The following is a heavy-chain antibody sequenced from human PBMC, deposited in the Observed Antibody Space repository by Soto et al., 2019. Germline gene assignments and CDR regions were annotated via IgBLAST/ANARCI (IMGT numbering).Heavy chain of an antibody. D-gene: IGHD3-22*01. CDR1: GGSFSGYY. J-gene: IGHJ4*02. Sequence: QVQLQQRGAGLLKPSETLSLTCAVYGGSFSGYYWSWIRQPPGKGLEWIGEINHSGSTNYNPSLKSRVTISVDTSKKQFSLKLSSVTAADTAVYYCARGLYYYDSTGYYPSLVDYWGQGTLVTVSS. CDR2: INHSGST. CDR3: ARGLYYYDSTGYYPSLVDY. V-gene: IGHV4-34*01.